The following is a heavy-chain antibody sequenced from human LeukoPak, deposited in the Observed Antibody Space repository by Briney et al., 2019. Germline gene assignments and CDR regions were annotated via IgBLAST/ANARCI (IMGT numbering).Heavy chain of an antibody. V-gene: IGHV1-69*04. J-gene: IGHJ6*02. D-gene: IGHD5-18*01. Sequence: SVKVSCKTSGGTFSSSAITWVRQAPGQGVEWMGRIIPVLNITSYAQKFQGRVTITADTSTSTVYMELSSLRSEETAVYYCARDQGLTAPPPYGLDVWGQGTTVIVSS. CDR1: GGTFSSSA. CDR2: IIPVLNIT. CDR3: ARDQGLTAPPPYGLDV.